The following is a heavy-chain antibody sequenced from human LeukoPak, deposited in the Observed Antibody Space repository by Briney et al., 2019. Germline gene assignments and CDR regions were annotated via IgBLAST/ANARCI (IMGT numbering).Heavy chain of an antibody. V-gene: IGHV4-39*01. CDR1: GDSVSSNIYY. J-gene: IGHJ1*01. CDR3: ARHFPEYGYNAAPFQH. D-gene: IGHD5-24*01. Sequence: SETLSLTCTVSGDSVSSNIYYWAWIRQPPGKGLEWIGSICNGRTTYYTPSLKGRVTMTIDTSKSQFSLKVTSVTAADTAVYYCARHFPEYGYNAAPFQHWGQGTLVTVSS. CDR2: ICNGRTT.